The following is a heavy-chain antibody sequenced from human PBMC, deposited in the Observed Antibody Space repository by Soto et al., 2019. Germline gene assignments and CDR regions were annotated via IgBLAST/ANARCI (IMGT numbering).Heavy chain of an antibody. CDR2: IYPGDSET. D-gene: IGHD5-18*01. V-gene: IGHV5-51*01. CDR1: GYNFPNHW. CDR3: ARAAYSYGYLSYSDY. J-gene: IGHJ4*02. Sequence: RGESLKISCKGSGYNFPNHWIGWVRQMPGKGLEWMAIIYPGDSETRYSPSFRGHVTISVDKSISTAYLQWSSLRASDSAMYYCARAAYSYGYLSYSDYWGLGTLVTVSS.